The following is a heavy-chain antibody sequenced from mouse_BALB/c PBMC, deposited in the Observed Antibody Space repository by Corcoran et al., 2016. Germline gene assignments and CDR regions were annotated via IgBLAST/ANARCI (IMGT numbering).Heavy chain of an antibody. CDR2: INPYNGGT. CDR3: ARRFYYDYEEYYAMDY. D-gene: IGHD2-4*01. V-gene: IGHV1-18*01. J-gene: IGHJ4*01. CDR1: GYSFTGYT. Sequence: EVQLQQSGPELVKPGASMKISCKASGYSFTGYTMNWVKQSHGKNLEWIGLINPYNGGTSYNQKFKGKATLTVDKSSSTAYMELLSLTSEDSAVYYCARRFYYDYEEYYAMDYWGQGTSVTISS.